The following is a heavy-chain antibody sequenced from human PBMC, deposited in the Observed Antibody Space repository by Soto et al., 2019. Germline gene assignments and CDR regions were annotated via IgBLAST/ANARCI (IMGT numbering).Heavy chain of an antibody. Sequence: GASVNVSCKASAGTFSSYAISWVRQAPGQGLEWMGGIIPIFGTANYAQKFQGRVTMTADTSTSTAYMELRSLRSDDTAVYYCARDGGWFDPWGQGTLVTVSS. CDR3: ARDGGWFDP. V-gene: IGHV1-69*06. CDR1: AGTFSSYA. CDR2: IIPIFGTA. D-gene: IGHD3-3*01. J-gene: IGHJ5*02.